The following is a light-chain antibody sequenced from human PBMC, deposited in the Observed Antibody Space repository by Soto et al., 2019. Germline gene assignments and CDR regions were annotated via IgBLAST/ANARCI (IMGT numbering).Light chain of an antibody. Sequence: AIRMTQSPSSFSASTGDRVTITCPASQGISSYLAWYQQKPGKAPKLLIYAASTLQSGVPSRFSGSGSGTDFTLTISCLQSEDFATYYCQQYYSYPSSFGPGTKVDIK. CDR2: AAS. CDR1: QGISSY. J-gene: IGKJ3*01. V-gene: IGKV1-8*01. CDR3: QQYYSYPSS.